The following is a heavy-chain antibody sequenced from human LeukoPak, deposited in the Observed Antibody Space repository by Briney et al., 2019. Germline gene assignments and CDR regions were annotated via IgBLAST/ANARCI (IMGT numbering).Heavy chain of an antibody. J-gene: IGHJ1*01. Sequence: GGSLRLSCAASGFTFNYYAMHWVRQAPGKGLEWVSGISWNSGTINYADSVKGRFTISRDNSKNSLYLQMNSLRTEDTALYYCANEDGYNYFQHWGQGTLVTVSS. V-gene: IGHV3-9*01. D-gene: IGHD5-24*01. CDR3: ANEDGYNYFQH. CDR1: GFTFNYYA. CDR2: ISWNSGTI.